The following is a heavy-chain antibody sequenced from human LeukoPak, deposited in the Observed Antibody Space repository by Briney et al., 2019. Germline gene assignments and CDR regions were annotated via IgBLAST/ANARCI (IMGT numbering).Heavy chain of an antibody. D-gene: IGHD2-21*01. CDR1: GYTFTSYY. Sequence: ASVKVSCKASGYTFTSYYMHWVRQAPGQGLEWMGIINPSGGSTSYAQKFQGRVTMTRDMSTSTVYMELSSLRSEDTAVYYCARRGHSGAFDIWGQGTMVTVSS. J-gene: IGHJ3*02. CDR2: INPSGGST. V-gene: IGHV1-46*01. CDR3: ARRGHSGAFDI.